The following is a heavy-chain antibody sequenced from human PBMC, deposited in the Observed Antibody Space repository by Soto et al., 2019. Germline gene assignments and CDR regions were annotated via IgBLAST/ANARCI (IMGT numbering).Heavy chain of an antibody. CDR3: AKSAHWLKTTVTICYLDS. V-gene: IGHV3-23*01. CDR2: ISGSGGST. J-gene: IGHJ4*02. D-gene: IGHD4-4*01. Sequence: PGGSLRLSCAASGFTFSSYAMSWVRQAPGKGLEWVSAISGSGGSTYYADSVKGRFTISRDNSKHTMYLQMTSLRAADTAVYDSAKSAHWLKTTVTICYLDSWGPRSLVT. CDR1: GFTFSSYA.